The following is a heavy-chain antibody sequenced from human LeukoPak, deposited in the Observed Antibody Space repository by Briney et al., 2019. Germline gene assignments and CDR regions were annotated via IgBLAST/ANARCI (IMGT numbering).Heavy chain of an antibody. V-gene: IGHV3-33*01. CDR2: IWYDGSNK. Sequence: PWGSLRLSCAASGFTFSSYGMHWVRQAPGKGLEWVAVIWYDGSNKYYADSVKGRFTISRDNSKNTLYLQMNSLRAEDTAVYYCARVHLTTAMIYYYYGMDVWGQGTTVTVSS. J-gene: IGHJ6*02. CDR3: ARVHLTTAMIYYYYGMDV. D-gene: IGHD5-18*01. CDR1: GFTFSSYG.